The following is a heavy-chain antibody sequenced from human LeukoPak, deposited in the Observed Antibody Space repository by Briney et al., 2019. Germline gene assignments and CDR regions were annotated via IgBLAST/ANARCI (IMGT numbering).Heavy chain of an antibody. J-gene: IGHJ4*02. V-gene: IGHV3-48*03. D-gene: IGHD3-10*01. CDR3: AILDYYGSGYYFDY. Sequence: PGGSLRLSCAASGFTFSSYEMNWVRQAPGKGLEWVSYISSSGSTTYYADSVKGRFTISRDNAKNSLYLQMNSLRAEDTAAYYCAILDYYGSGYYFDYWGQGTLVTVSS. CDR1: GFTFSSYE. CDR2: ISSSGSTT.